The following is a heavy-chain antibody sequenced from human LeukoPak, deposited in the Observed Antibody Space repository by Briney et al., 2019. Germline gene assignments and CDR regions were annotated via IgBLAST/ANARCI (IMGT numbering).Heavy chain of an antibody. CDR3: ATGEMATLSFDY. V-gene: IGHV4-59*01. Sequence: PSETLSLTCTVSGGSISSYYWSWIRQPPGKGLEWIGYIYYSGSTNYNPSLKSRVTISVDTSKNQFSLKLSSVTAADTAVYYCATGEMATLSFDYWGQGTLVTVSS. CDR1: GGSISSYY. D-gene: IGHD5-24*01. CDR2: IYYSGST. J-gene: IGHJ4*02.